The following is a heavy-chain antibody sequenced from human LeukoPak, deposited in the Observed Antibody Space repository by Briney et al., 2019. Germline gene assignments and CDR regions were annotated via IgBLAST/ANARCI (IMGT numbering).Heavy chain of an antibody. J-gene: IGHJ6*02. Sequence: SQTLSLTCTVSGGSISNGDHYWSWIRQPPGKGLEWIGEINHSGSTNYNPSLKSRVTISVDTSKNQFSLKLSSVTAADTAVYYCARVPGCSGGSCAATDGMDVWGQGTTVTVSS. D-gene: IGHD2-15*01. CDR1: GGSISNGDHY. CDR3: ARVPGCSGGSCAATDGMDV. V-gene: IGHV4-30-4*01. CDR2: INHSGST.